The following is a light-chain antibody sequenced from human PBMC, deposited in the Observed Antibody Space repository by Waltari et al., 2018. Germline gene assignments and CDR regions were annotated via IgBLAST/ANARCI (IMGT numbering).Light chain of an antibody. J-gene: IGLJ2*01. CDR2: DVN. V-gene: IGLV2-11*01. Sequence: QAALTQPPSVSGSPGQSVTISCIGTSSDIGGYNSVSWYHQHPGKAPKLMIYDVNKRPSGVSDRFSGSKSGNTASLTISGLQAEDEADYYCSSYAGSKTLVFGGGTRLTVL. CDR1: SSDIGGYNS. CDR3: SSYAGSKTLV.